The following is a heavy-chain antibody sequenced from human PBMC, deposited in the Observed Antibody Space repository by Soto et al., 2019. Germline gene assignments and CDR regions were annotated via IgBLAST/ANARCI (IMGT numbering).Heavy chain of an antibody. CDR2: ISAYNGNT. CDR3: ARDLPGTTVNFDY. D-gene: IGHD1-1*01. CDR1: GYTFTSYG. J-gene: IGHJ4*02. Sequence: ASVKVSCKASGYTFTSYGISWVRQAPGQGLEWMGWISAYNGNTNYAQKFQGRVTMTRDTSISTAYMELSRLRSDDTAVYYCARDLPGTTVNFDYWGQGTLVTVSS. V-gene: IGHV1-18*01.